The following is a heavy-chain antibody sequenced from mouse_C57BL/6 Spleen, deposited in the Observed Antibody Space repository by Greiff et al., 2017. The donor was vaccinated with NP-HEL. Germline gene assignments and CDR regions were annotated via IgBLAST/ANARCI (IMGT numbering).Heavy chain of an antibody. V-gene: IGHV5-4*01. J-gene: IGHJ3*01. CDR1: GFTFSSYA. Sequence: EVQLVESGGGLVKPGGSLKLSCAASGFTFSSYAMSWVRQTPEKRLEWVATISDGGSYTYYPDNVKGRFTISRDNAKNNLYLQMSHLKSGDTAMYYCARDEGAWFAYWGQGTLVTVSA. CDR2: ISDGGSYT. CDR3: ARDEGAWFAY.